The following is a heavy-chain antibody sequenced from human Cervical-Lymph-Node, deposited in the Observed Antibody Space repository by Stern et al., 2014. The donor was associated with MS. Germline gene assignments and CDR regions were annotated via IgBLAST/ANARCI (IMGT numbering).Heavy chain of an antibody. J-gene: IGHJ4*02. D-gene: IGHD6-19*01. CDR3: ARLDSSGWYINGSPDY. Sequence: VQLVESGGGLVKPGGSLRLSCAASGFTLSDYYMSWIRQAPGKGLEWVSYIRSSGSTIQYADSVKGRFTISRDNAKNSLYLQMNSLRAEDTAVYYCARLDSSGWYINGSPDYWGQGTLVTVSS. CDR2: IRSSGSTI. V-gene: IGHV3-11*01. CDR1: GFTLSDYY.